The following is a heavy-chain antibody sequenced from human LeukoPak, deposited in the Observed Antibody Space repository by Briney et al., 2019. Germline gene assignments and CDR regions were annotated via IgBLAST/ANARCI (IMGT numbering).Heavy chain of an antibody. CDR1: GFTFSSYG. CDR2: ISYDGSNK. V-gene: IGHV3-30*18. J-gene: IGHJ4*02. Sequence: GGSLRLSCAASGFTFSSYGMHWVRQAPGKGLEWVAVISYDGSNKYYADSVKGRFTISRDNSKNTLYLQMNSLRAEDTAVYYCAKETKDNYYGSGFDYWGQGTLVTVSS. D-gene: IGHD3-10*01. CDR3: AKETKDNYYGSGFDY.